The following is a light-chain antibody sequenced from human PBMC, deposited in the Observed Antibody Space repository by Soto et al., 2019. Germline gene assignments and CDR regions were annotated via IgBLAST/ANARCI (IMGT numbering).Light chain of an antibody. CDR2: TAS. Sequence: DIQLTQSPSFLSASVGDIVTITCRASQGISDYLAWYQQKPGKAPKLLIHTASTLQSGVPSRFSGSGSGTEFTLTISSLQPEDFATYYCQHRHSYPITFGQGTRLEI. CDR1: QGISDY. CDR3: QHRHSYPIT. V-gene: IGKV1-9*01. J-gene: IGKJ5*01.